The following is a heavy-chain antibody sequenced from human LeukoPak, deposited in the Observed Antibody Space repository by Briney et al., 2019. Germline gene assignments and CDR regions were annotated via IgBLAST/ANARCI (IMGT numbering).Heavy chain of an antibody. J-gene: IGHJ4*02. CDR1: GYSFTSYW. Sequence: GESLKISCKGSGYSFTSYWIGWVRQMPGKGLEWVGIIYPGDSDTRYSPSFQGQVTISADKSISTAYLQWSSLKASDTAMYYCARQAASGPQSPFGGVSGYYYNYWGQGTLVTVSS. D-gene: IGHD3-22*01. CDR2: IYPGDSDT. CDR3: ARQAASGPQSPFGGVSGYYYNY. V-gene: IGHV5-51*01.